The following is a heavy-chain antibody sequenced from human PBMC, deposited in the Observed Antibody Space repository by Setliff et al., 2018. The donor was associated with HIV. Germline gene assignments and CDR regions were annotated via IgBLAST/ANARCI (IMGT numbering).Heavy chain of an antibody. CDR1: GVTLSSYS. Sequence: PGGSLRLSCAASGVTLSSYSLNWVRQSPGKGLEWVSSISSNTNHIYYADSVKGRFTISRDNAKNSLFLQMKSLRVEDTAVYYCVLGEQHLYWGQGTLVTVSS. CDR3: VLGEQHLY. D-gene: IGHD6-13*01. J-gene: IGHJ4*02. V-gene: IGHV3-21*01. CDR2: ISSNTNHI.